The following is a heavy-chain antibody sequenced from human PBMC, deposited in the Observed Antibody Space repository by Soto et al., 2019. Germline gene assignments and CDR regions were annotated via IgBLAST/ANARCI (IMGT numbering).Heavy chain of an antibody. CDR2: IIPIPGTA. D-gene: IGHD6-13*01. V-gene: IGHV1-69*11. CDR1: GGTFSSYA. CDR3: ARHVAAAGYYYGMDV. J-gene: IGHJ6*02. Sequence: QVQLVQSGAEVKKPGSSVKVSCKASGGTFSSYAISWVRQAPGQGLEWMGGIIPIPGTANYEQKFKGRVTITEDESKSTAYMALSSLRSEDTAVYYCARHVAAAGYYYGMDVWGQGTTVTVSS.